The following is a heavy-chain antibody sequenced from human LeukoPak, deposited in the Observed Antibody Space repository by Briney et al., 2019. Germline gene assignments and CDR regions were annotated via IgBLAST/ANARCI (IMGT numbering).Heavy chain of an antibody. D-gene: IGHD2-15*01. V-gene: IGHV3-21*01. CDR2: ISSSSSYI. CDR3: AGGGYCSGGSCYKFDP. Sequence: KPGGSLRLSCAASGFTFSSYSMYWVRQAPGKGLEWVSSISSSSSYIYYADSVKGRFTISRDNAKNSLYLQMNSLRAEDTAVHYCAGGGYCSGGSCYKFDPWGQGTLVTVSS. CDR1: GFTFSSYS. J-gene: IGHJ5*02.